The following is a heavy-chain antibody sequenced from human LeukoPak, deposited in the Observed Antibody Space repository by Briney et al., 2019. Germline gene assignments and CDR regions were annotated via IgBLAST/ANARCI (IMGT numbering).Heavy chain of an antibody. D-gene: IGHD2-8*01. Sequence: GASVKVSCKASGSTFTGYYMHWVRQAPGQGLEWMGWINPNSGGTNYAQKFQGRVTMTRDTSTSTVYMELSSLRSEDTAVYYCAREIYPKNCTNGVCYRAADYYYYMDVWGKGTTVTVSS. J-gene: IGHJ6*03. CDR1: GSTFTGYY. CDR3: AREIYPKNCTNGVCYRAADYYYYMDV. V-gene: IGHV1-2*02. CDR2: INPNSGGT.